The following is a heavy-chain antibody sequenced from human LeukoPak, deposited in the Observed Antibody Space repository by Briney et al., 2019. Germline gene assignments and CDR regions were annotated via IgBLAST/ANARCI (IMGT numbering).Heavy chain of an antibody. CDR1: GGTFSSYA. J-gene: IGHJ6*02. CDR3: ARDRGGGYSYGYGEDYYYYGMDV. CDR2: IIPIFGTA. Sequence: SVKVSCKASGGTFSSYAISWVRQAPGQGLEWMGGIIPIFGTANYAQKFQGRVTITADESTSTAYMELSSLRSEDTAVYYCARDRGGGYSYGYGEDYYYYGMDVWGQGTTVTVSS. D-gene: IGHD5-18*01. V-gene: IGHV1-69*13.